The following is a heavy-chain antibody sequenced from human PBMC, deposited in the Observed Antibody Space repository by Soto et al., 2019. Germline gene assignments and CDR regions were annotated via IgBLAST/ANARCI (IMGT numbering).Heavy chain of an antibody. Sequence: ASVKVSCKASGYTFTSYAMHWVRQAPGQRLEWMGWINAGNGNTKYSQKNQGRVTITRDTSASTAYKKQSSLRSEDTNENYYEWDSRIQLWFSPTSNGDAFDIWGQGTMVTVSS. J-gene: IGHJ3*02. CDR3: EWDSRIQLWFSPTSNGDAFDI. V-gene: IGHV1-3*01. CDR2: INAGNGNT. D-gene: IGHD5-18*01. CDR1: GYTFTSYA.